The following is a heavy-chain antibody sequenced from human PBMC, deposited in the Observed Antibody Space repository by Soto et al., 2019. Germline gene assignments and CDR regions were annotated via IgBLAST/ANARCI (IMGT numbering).Heavy chain of an antibody. CDR2: ISGSGGST. Sequence: GGSLRLSCAASVFTFSSYAMSWVRQAPGKGLEWVSAISGSGGSTYYADSVKGRFTISRDNSKNTLYLQMNSLRAEDTAVYYCAKDPGGRLNQYYFDYWGQGTLVTVS. CDR1: VFTFSSYA. D-gene: IGHD2-15*01. J-gene: IGHJ4*02. V-gene: IGHV3-23*01. CDR3: AKDPGGRLNQYYFDY.